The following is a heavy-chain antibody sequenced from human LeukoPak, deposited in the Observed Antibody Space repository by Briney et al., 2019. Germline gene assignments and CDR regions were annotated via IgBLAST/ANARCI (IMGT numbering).Heavy chain of an antibody. Sequence: SETLSLTCTVSGGSISSYYWSWIRQPPGKGLEWIGYFYYSGSTNYNPSLKSRVTISVDTSKNQFSLKLSSVTAADTAVYYCARGGYYTLEYYYYMELWGKGTTVTVSS. CDR2: FYYSGST. D-gene: IGHD3-3*01. V-gene: IGHV4-59*01. CDR3: ARGGYYTLEYYYYMEL. CDR1: GGSISSYY. J-gene: IGHJ6*03.